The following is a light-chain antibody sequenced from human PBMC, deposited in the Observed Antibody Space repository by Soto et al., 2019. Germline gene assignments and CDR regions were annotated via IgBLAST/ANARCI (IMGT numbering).Light chain of an antibody. J-gene: IGKJ5*01. CDR3: QQYDNLPIT. CDR2: DAS. CDR1: QDIRND. V-gene: IGKV1-33*01. Sequence: IQMTQFPSSLSASVRDRVTVTCRASQDIRNDLGWYQQKPGKAPKLLIYDASNLETGVPSRFSGSGSGTDFTFTISSLQPEDIATYYCQQYDNLPITFGQGTRLEIK.